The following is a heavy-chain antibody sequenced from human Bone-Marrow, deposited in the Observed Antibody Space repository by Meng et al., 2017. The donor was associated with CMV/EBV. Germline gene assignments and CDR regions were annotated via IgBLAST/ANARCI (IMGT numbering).Heavy chain of an antibody. CDR3: ARSWDGMDV. D-gene: IGHD6-13*01. CDR2: ISTTTTYI. CDR1: GFTFSTYS. Sequence: GVLKISCAASGFTFSTYSLNWVRQAPGKGLEWVSSISTTTTYIYYADSVRGRFTISRDNAKNSLYLQMNSLRAEDTAIYYCARSWDGMDVWGQGTTVTVSS. J-gene: IGHJ6*02. V-gene: IGHV3-21*01.